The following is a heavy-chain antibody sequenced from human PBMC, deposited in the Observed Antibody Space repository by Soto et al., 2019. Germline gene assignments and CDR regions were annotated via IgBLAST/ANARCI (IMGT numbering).Heavy chain of an antibody. V-gene: IGHV1-46*01. CDR1: GCTFTSYY. CDR2: INPSGGST. J-gene: IGHJ5*02. D-gene: IGHD3-10*01. CDR3: ARGEYALFDT. Sequence: XSVKVSCKGSGCTFTSYYMHLVRQAPGQGLEWMGIINPSGGSTRYAQKFQGRVTMTRDTYTSTVYMELSSLRSEDTAVYYCARGEYALFDTWGQGTLVTVSS.